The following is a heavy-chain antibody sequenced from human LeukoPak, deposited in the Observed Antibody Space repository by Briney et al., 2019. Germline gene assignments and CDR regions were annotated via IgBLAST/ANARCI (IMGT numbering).Heavy chain of an antibody. Sequence: GGSLRLSCAASGVTFSRHVMHWVRQAPGKGLEWVAVISYDGSIEYSADSVKGRFTISRDNAKDSLYLQMNSLRADDTAVYYCARFAAGGSYYYYMDVWGKGTTVTVSS. D-gene: IGHD6-25*01. V-gene: IGHV3-33*05. CDR2: ISYDGSIE. J-gene: IGHJ6*03. CDR1: GVTFSRHV. CDR3: ARFAAGGSYYYYMDV.